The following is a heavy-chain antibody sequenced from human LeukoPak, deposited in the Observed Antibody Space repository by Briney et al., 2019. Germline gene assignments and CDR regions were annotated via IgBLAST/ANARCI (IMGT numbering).Heavy chain of an antibody. CDR2: IRYDGSNK. J-gene: IGHJ5*02. CDR1: GFTFSSYG. V-gene: IGHV3-30*02. Sequence: GGSLRHSCAASGFTFSSYGMHWVRQAPGKGLEWVAFIRYDGSNKYYADSVKGRFTISRDNSKNTLYLQMNSLRAEDTAVYYCAKLAVVVPAASWFDPWGQGTLVTVSS. D-gene: IGHD2-2*01. CDR3: AKLAVVVPAASWFDP.